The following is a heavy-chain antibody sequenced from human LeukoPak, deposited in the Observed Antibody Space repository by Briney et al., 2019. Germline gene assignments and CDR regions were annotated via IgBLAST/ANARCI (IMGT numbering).Heavy chain of an antibody. CDR2: IYYSGST. D-gene: IGHD6-13*01. CDR1: GGSISTYF. V-gene: IGHV4-59*12. Sequence: PSETLSLTCTVSGGSISTYFWSWIRQPPGKGLEWIGYIYYSGSTNYNSSLKSRVTISVDTSKNQFSLKLSSVTAADTAVYYCARDRAYSSSWYDVGARHWFDPWGQGTLVTVSS. CDR3: ARDRAYSSSWYDVGARHWFDP. J-gene: IGHJ5*02.